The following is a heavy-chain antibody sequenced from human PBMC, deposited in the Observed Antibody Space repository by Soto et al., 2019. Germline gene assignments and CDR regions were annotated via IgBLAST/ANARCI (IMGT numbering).Heavy chain of an antibody. CDR2: IYYSGST. D-gene: IGHD3-22*01. CDR1: GGSISSGGYY. Sequence: SETLSLTCTVSGGSISSGGYYWSWIRQHPGKGLEWIGYIYYSGSTYYNPSLKSRVTISVDTSKNQFSLKLSSVTAADTAVYYCARRLYYDSSGFEGGGMDVWGQGTTVTVSS. J-gene: IGHJ6*02. V-gene: IGHV4-31*03. CDR3: ARRLYYDSSGFEGGGMDV.